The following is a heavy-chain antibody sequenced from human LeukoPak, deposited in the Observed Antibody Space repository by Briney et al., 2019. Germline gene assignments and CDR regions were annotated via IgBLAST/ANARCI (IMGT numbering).Heavy chain of an antibody. V-gene: IGHV3-21*06. CDR2: ITTTSRDTHI. CDR3: ARTRHQLLWFGEFLHYFDY. Sequence: GGSLRLSCAASGFTFKTHTMNWVRQAPGKGLEWVSSITTTSRDTHIFYADSVKGRFTISRDNANGFTFLEMSSLQVEDTAVYYCARTRHQLLWFGEFLHYFDYWGQGTLVTVSS. J-gene: IGHJ4*02. D-gene: IGHD3-10*01. CDR1: GFTFKTHT.